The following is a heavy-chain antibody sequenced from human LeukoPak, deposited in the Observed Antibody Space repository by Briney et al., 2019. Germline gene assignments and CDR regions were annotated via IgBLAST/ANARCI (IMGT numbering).Heavy chain of an antibody. CDR1: GFTVSSNY. Sequence: PGGSLRLSCAASGFTVSSNYMSWVRQAPGKGLEWVSVIYSGGSTYYADSVKGRFTISRDNSKNTLYLQMNSLRAEDTAVYYCARVDTAMDSFDYWGQGTLVTVSS. CDR2: IYSGGST. J-gene: IGHJ4*02. D-gene: IGHD5-18*01. V-gene: IGHV3-66*01. CDR3: ARVDTAMDSFDY.